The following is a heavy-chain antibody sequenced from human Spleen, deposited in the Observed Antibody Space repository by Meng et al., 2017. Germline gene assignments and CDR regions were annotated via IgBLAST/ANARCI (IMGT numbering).Heavy chain of an antibody. CDR2: IYHSGST. J-gene: IGHJ6*02. V-gene: IGHV4-4*02. Sequence: SCAGSGGPISSSNWWRWVRQPPGKGLEWSGEIYHSGSTNYNPSLKSRVTISVDKSISTAYLQWSSLKASDTAMYYCARRDYWYNYGMDVWGQGTPVTVSS. CDR1: GGPISSSNW. CDR3: ARRDYWYNYGMDV.